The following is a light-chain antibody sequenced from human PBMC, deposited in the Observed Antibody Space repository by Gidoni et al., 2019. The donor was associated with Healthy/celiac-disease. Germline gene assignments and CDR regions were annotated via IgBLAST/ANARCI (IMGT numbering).Light chain of an antibody. CDR2: DAS. CDR3: QQYGSSPEVT. V-gene: IGKV3D-20*01. J-gene: IGKJ4*01. CDR1: QSVSSSY. Sequence: EIVLTQSPATLSLSPGERATLSCGASQSVSSSYLAWYQQKPGLAPRLLIDDASSRATGIPDRFSGSGSGTDFTLTISRLEPEDFAVYYCQQYGSSPEVTFGGGTKVEIK.